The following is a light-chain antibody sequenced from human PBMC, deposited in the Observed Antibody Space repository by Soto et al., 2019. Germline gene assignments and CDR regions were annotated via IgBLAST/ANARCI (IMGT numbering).Light chain of an antibody. CDR2: EGG. CDR3: CSYAGSSSYV. CDR1: SSDVGSYNL. Sequence: QSVLTHPASVSGSPGQSITISCTGTSSDVGSYNLVSWYQQHPGKAPKLMIYEGGKRPSGVSNRFSGSKSGNTASLTISGLQAEDEADYYCCSYAGSSSYVFGTGTKSPS. J-gene: IGLJ1*01. V-gene: IGLV2-23*01.